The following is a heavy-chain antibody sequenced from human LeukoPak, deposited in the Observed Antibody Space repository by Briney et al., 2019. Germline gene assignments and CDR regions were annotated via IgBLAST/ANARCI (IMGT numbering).Heavy chain of an antibody. CDR2: IIPIFGTA. V-gene: IGHV1-69*01. D-gene: IGHD6-19*01. J-gene: IGHJ4*02. CDR3: ARDGDSSGLSPFDY. CDR1: GGTFSSYA. Sequence: SVKVSCKASGGTFSSYAISWVRQAPGQGLEWMGGIIPIFGTANYAQKFQGRVTITADESTSTAYMELSSLRSEDAAVYYCARDGDSSGLSPFDYWGQGTLVTVSS.